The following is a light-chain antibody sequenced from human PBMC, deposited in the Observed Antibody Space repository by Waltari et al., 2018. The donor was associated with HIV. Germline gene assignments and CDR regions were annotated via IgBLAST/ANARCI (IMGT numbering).Light chain of an antibody. CDR2: GAS. CDR3: QQYGSSNWT. J-gene: IGKJ1*01. Sequence: EVVLTQSPGTLSLSPGERATLSCRASQSVSSSYLAWYQQKPGQAPRLLIYGASSRATGIPDGFSGSGSGTDFTLTISRLEPEDFAVYYCQQYGSSNWTFGQGTKVEIK. CDR1: QSVSSSY. V-gene: IGKV3-20*01.